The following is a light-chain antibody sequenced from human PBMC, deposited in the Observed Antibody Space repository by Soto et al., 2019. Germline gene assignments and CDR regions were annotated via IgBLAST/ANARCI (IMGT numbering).Light chain of an antibody. J-gene: IGKJ1*01. V-gene: IGKV3-20*01. CDR2: GAS. CDR1: QSVSGNF. Sequence: EIVLTQSPGTLSLSPGERATLSCWASQSVSGNFLAWYQVKPGQAPRLVVYGASTRASGFPDRFSGSGSGTDFTVTISRLEPEDFAMYYCQVYNSSPWTFGQGTKVEIK. CDR3: QVYNSSPWT.